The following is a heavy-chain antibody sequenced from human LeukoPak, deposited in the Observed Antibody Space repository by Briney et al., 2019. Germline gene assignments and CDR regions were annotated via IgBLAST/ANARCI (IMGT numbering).Heavy chain of an antibody. CDR3: AREMVAGTFDS. V-gene: IGHV3-11*01. CDR2: IGGSESIV. Sequence: GGSLRLSCVVSGFSVNNYYMSWIRQAPGKGLEWISDIGGSESIVSYGGSVRGRFTVSRDFAMNSLFLQLNSLSADDTAVYYCAREMVAGTFDSWGQGTLVTVSS. D-gene: IGHD1-7*01. CDR1: GFSVNNYY. J-gene: IGHJ4*02.